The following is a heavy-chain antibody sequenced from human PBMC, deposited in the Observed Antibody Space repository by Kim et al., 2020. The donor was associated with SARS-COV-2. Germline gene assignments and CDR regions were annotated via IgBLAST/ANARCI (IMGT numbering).Heavy chain of an antibody. CDR3: ARTDYDSSSFDY. J-gene: IGHJ4*02. Sequence: RYSPSFQGQVTISADKSISTAYLQWSSLKASDTAMYYCARTDYDSSSFDYWGQGTLVTVSS. D-gene: IGHD3-22*01. V-gene: IGHV5-51*01.